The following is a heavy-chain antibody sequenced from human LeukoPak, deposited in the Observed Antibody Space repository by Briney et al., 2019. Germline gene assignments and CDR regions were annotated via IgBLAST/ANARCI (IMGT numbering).Heavy chain of an antibody. J-gene: IGHJ5*02. D-gene: IGHD3-10*01. CDR2: MNPNSANT. Sequence: ASVKVSCKASGYTFTNYDINWVRQAPGQGLEWMGWMNPNSANTGYAQKFQGRVSMTRNTSISTAYMELTGLTSEDTAVYYCARMHYYGSATVNWFDPWGQGTLVTVSP. CDR3: ARMHYYGSATVNWFDP. V-gene: IGHV1-8*02. CDR1: GYTFTNYD.